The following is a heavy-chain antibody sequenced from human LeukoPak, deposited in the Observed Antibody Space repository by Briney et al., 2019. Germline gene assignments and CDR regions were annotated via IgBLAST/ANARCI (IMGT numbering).Heavy chain of an antibody. Sequence: GGSLRLSCAASGSTFSSYEMNWVRQAPGKGLEWVSYISSSGSTRYYADSVKGRFTISRDNSKTTLFLQMNSLRAEDTAVYYCAKDLHDYGNYVGWFDSWGQGTLVTVSS. CDR2: ISSSGSTR. CDR3: AKDLHDYGNYVGWFDS. V-gene: IGHV3-48*03. CDR1: GSTFSSYE. D-gene: IGHD4-11*01. J-gene: IGHJ5*01.